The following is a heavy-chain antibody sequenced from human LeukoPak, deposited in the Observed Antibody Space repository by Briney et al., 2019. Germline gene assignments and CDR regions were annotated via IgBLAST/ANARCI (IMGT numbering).Heavy chain of an antibody. V-gene: IGHV3-20*04. CDR2: INWNGGST. CDR1: GFTFDDYG. CDR3: ARGGYHYDSSGYYPLDY. D-gene: IGHD3-22*01. J-gene: IGHJ4*02. Sequence: GGSLRLSCAASGFTFDDYGMSWVRQAPGEGLEWVSGINWNGGSTGYADSMKGRFTISRDNAKNSLYLQMNSLRAEDTALYYCARGGYHYDSSGYYPLDYWGQGTLVTVSS.